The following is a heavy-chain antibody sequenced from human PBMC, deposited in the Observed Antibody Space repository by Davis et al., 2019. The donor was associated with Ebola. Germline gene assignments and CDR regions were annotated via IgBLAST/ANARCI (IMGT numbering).Heavy chain of an antibody. Sequence: GGSLRLSCAASGFTSDDYAMHWVRQAPGKGLEWVSGISWNSGVIDYADSVKGRFTISRDNAKNSLYLQMNSLRAEDTAVYYCARSIAVAYFDYWGQGTLVTVSS. CDR3: ARSIAVAYFDY. CDR1: GFTSDDYA. V-gene: IGHV3-9*02. D-gene: IGHD6-19*01. CDR2: ISWNSGVI. J-gene: IGHJ4*02.